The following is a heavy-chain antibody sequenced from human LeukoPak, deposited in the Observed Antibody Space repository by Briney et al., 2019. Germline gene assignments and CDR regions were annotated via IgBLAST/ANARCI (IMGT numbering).Heavy chain of an antibody. CDR1: GYSFPNYW. CDR2: VYPATSDT. Sequence: GESLKISCKGSGYSFPNYWIGWVRQMPGKGLEWIGIVYPATSDTTYSPSFQGQVTISADKSSSTAYLQWSSLKASDTAVYYCARPKTLGGYNYEFEFWGQGTLVTVSS. CDR3: ARPKTLGGYNYEFEF. V-gene: IGHV5-51*01. J-gene: IGHJ4*02. D-gene: IGHD5-18*01.